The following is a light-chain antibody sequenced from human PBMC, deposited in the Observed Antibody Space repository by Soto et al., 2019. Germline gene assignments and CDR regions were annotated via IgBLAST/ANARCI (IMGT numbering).Light chain of an antibody. CDR3: QQYNNWPLT. CDR1: QSVSSN. J-gene: IGKJ1*01. CDR2: GAS. Sequence: EIVMTQSPATLSVSPGERATLSCRASQSVSSNLAWYQQKPGQAPRLLIYGASTRATVIPARFSGSGSGTEFTLTISSLQSEEFAVYYCQQYNNWPLTFGKGTKVAIK. V-gene: IGKV3-15*01.